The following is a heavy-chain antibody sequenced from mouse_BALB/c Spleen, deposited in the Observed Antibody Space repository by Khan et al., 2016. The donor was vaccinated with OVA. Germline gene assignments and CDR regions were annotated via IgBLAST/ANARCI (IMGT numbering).Heavy chain of an antibody. Sequence: EVELVESGGGLVQPGGSRKLSCAASGFTFNNYGMHWVRQVPEKGLEWVAYISGHRNTIYYVESVKGRFTISSEHHKNTLILKIANLMSEDTAMYYCAKSNIYGYYLDYWGPGTTLTVS. J-gene: IGHJ2*01. D-gene: IGHD1-1*01. V-gene: IGHV5-17*02. CDR3: AKSNIYGYYLDY. CDR2: ISGHRNTI. CDR1: GFTFNNYG.